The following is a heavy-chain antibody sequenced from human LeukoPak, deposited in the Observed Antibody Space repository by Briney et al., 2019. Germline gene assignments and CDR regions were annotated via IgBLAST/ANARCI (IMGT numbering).Heavy chain of an antibody. D-gene: IGHD3-10*01. V-gene: IGHV1-69*13. Sequence: ASVKVSCKASGGTLSSYAISWVRQAPGQGLEWMGGIIPIFGTANYAQKFQGRVTITADESTSTAYMELSSLRSEDTAVYYCARDAYGSGSYHPDYWGQGTLVTVSS. CDR2: IIPIFGTA. CDR1: GGTLSSYA. J-gene: IGHJ4*02. CDR3: ARDAYGSGSYHPDY.